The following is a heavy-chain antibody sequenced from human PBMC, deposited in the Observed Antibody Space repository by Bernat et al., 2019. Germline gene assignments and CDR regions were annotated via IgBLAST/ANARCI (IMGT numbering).Heavy chain of an antibody. CDR1: AGSISSHNYF. CDR2: VYSSGST. J-gene: IGHJ3*02. Sequence: QLQLQESGPGLVKPSETLSLTCTVSAGSISSHNYFWGWIREPPGKGLEWIGSVYSSGSTYYNPSLKGRVTIPVDTSKNQFSLKLTSVTAAEKAVYYGATPWRATYYYGSSGYYGWDAFDTWGQGTMVTVSS. D-gene: IGHD3-22*01. CDR3: ATPWRATYYYGSSGYYGWDAFDT. V-gene: IGHV4-39*01.